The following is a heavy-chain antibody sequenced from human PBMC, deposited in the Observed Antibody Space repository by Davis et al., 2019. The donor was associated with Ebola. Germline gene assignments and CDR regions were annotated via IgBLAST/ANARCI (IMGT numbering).Heavy chain of an antibody. CDR1: GFTFSSYG. Sequence: GESLKISCAASGFTFSSYGMHWVRQAPGKGLEWVSGISGSGGSTYYADSVKGRFTISRDNSKNTLYLQMNSLRAEDTAVYYCARHDYGDSHFDYWGQGTLVTVSS. CDR3: ARHDYGDSHFDY. D-gene: IGHD4-17*01. CDR2: ISGSGGST. V-gene: IGHV3-23*01. J-gene: IGHJ4*02.